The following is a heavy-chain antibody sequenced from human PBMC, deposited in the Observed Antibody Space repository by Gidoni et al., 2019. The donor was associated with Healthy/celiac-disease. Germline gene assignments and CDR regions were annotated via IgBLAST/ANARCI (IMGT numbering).Heavy chain of an antibody. J-gene: IGHJ6*02. CDR1: GGSISSGGYY. CDR3: ARDWGANYYYYGMDV. D-gene: IGHD3-16*01. CDR2: IYYSGST. Sequence: QVQLQESGPGLVKPSQTLSLTCTVSGGSISSGGYYWSWIRQHPGKGLEWIGYIYYSGSTYHNPSLKSRVTISVDTSKNQFSLKLSSVTAADTAVYYCARDWGANYYYYGMDVWGQGTTVTASS. V-gene: IGHV4-31*03.